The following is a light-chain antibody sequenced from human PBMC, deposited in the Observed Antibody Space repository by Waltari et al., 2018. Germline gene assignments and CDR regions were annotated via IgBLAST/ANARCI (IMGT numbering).Light chain of an antibody. CDR2: DDH. V-gene: IGLV3-21*04. Sequence: SYVLTQPPSVSVAPGTTATITCGGINIASNGVHWYQQKPGLAPVMVIYDDHDRPSGIPERFSGSNSGDTATLTISGVEAGDDADYYCQVWDSSSDHVIFGGGTKLTVL. J-gene: IGLJ2*01. CDR1: NIASNG. CDR3: QVWDSSSDHVI.